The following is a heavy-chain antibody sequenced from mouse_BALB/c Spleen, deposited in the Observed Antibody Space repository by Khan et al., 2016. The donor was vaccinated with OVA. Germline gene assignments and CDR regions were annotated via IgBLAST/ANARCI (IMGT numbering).Heavy chain of an antibody. CDR2: IYPGGGYT. CDR3: ARWATWYFDV. D-gene: IGHD3-1*01. V-gene: IGHV1-63*02. Sequence: VQLQQSGAELVRPGTSVKISCKASGYTFTNFWLGWVKQRPGHGLEWIGDIYPGGGYTNYNEKFKGKATLTTGTSSNTVYMQLSGLTSEGSAVYFRARWATWYFDVWGAGTTVTVSS. CDR1: GYTFTNFW. J-gene: IGHJ1*01.